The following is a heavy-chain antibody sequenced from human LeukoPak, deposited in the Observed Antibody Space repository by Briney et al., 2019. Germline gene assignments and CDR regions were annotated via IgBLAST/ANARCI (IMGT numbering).Heavy chain of an antibody. Sequence: ASVKVSCKASGYTFTSYGISWVRPAPGQGLEWMGWISAYNGNTNYAQKLQGRVTMTTDTSTSTAYMELRSLRSDDTAVYYCARLFYYDFWSGSEFDPWGQGTLVTVSS. V-gene: IGHV1-18*01. J-gene: IGHJ5*02. CDR2: ISAYNGNT. CDR3: ARLFYYDFWSGSEFDP. CDR1: GYTFTSYG. D-gene: IGHD3-3*01.